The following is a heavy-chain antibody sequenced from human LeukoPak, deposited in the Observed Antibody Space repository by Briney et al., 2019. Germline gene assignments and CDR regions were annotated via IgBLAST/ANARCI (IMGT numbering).Heavy chain of an antibody. CDR3: ARDHPYCTNGVCYDDY. D-gene: IGHD2-8*01. V-gene: IGHV1-2*02. J-gene: IGHJ4*02. Sequence: ASVKVSCKASGYTFTGYYMHWVRQAPGQGLERMGWINPNSGGTNYAQKFQGRVTLTRDTSISTAYMELSRLRSDDTAVYYCARDHPYCTNGVCYDDYWGQGTLVTVSS. CDR1: GYTFTGYY. CDR2: INPNSGGT.